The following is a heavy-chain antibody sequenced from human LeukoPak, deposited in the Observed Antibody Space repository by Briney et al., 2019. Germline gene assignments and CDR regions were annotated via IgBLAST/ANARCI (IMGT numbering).Heavy chain of an antibody. Sequence: PSETLSLTCIVSGGSINSHYWSWIRQPPGKGLEWIGDIHYTGTTKYNPSVKSRVTISIDTSKNQFSLELSSVTATDTAVYFCATNRVGTYDRPFDIWGQGTMVTVSS. D-gene: IGHD1-26*01. J-gene: IGHJ3*02. CDR1: GGSINSHY. CDR2: IHYTGTT. CDR3: ATNRVGTYDRPFDI. V-gene: IGHV4-59*08.